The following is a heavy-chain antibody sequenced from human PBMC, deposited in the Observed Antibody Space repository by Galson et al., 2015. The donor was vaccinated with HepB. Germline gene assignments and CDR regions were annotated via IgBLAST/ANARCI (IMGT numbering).Heavy chain of an antibody. CDR1: GYTLTELS. J-gene: IGHJ4*02. CDR3: ATVNGFLAMVPFDY. V-gene: IGHV1-24*01. CDR2: FDPEDGET. D-gene: IGHD3-10*01. Sequence: SVKVSCKVSGYTLTELSMHWVRQAPGKGLEWMGGFDPEDGETIYAQKFQGRVTMTEDTSTDTAYMELSSLRSEDTAVYYCATVNGFLAMVPFDYWGQGTLVTVSS.